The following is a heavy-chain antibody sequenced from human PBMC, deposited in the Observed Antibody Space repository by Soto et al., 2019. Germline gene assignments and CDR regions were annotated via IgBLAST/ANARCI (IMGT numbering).Heavy chain of an antibody. CDR3: AGLGKYCSGGSCPTMAV. D-gene: IGHD2-15*01. CDR2: INPSGGST. CDR1: GYTFTSYY. J-gene: IGHJ6*04. V-gene: IGHV1-46*01. Sequence: QVQLVQSGAEVKKPGASVKVSCKASGYTFTSYYMHWVRQAPGQGLEWMGIINPSGGSTSYAQKSRGRVPRSRDTSACTVYRERRGRGSETTALFYCAGLGKYCSGGSCPTMAVGGKGTTVTVSS.